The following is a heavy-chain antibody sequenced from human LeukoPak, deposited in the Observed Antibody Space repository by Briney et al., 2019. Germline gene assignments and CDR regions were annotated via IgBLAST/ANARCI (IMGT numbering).Heavy chain of an antibody. J-gene: IGHJ6*03. CDR1: GGSISSYY. CDR3: ARGRYYYGSGSYYYYYYMDV. Sequence: PSQTLSLTCTVSGGSISSYYWSWIRQPAGKGLEWIGRIYTSGSTNYNPSLKSRVTMSVDTSKNQFSLKLSSVTAADTAVYYCARGRYYYGSGSYYYYYYMDVWGKGTTVTVSS. D-gene: IGHD3-10*01. V-gene: IGHV4-4*07. CDR2: IYTSGST.